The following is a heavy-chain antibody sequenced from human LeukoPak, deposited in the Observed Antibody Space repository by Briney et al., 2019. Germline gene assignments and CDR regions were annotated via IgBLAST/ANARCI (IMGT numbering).Heavy chain of an antibody. CDR1: GFTVSSNY. CDR2: IYSGGST. J-gene: IGHJ4*02. D-gene: IGHD4-17*01. Sequence: GGSLRLSCAASGFTVSSNYMSWVRQAPGKGLEWVSVIYSGGSTYYADSVKGRFSISRDNSKNTLYLQMNSLRAGDTAVYYCAKARYGDGRGVDYWGQGTLVTVSS. V-gene: IGHV3-53*01. CDR3: AKARYGDGRGVDY.